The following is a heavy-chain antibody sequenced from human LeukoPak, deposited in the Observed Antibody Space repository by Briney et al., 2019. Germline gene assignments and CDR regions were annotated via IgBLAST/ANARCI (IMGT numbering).Heavy chain of an antibody. CDR3: ATYGARGY. J-gene: IGHJ4*02. CDR1: GFTFSSYW. V-gene: IGHV3-74*01. Sequence: GGSLRLSCAASGFTFSSYWMHWVRQAPGKGLVWVSRLNSDGSSTNYADSVKGRFTISRDNAKNTLYLQMNSLRAEDTAGYCCATYGARGYWGQGTLLTVSS. CDR2: LNSDGSST. D-gene: IGHD4-17*01.